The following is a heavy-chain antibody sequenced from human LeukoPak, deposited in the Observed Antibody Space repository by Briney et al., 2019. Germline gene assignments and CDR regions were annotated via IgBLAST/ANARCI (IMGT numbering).Heavy chain of an antibody. J-gene: IGHJ6*02. CDR2: ISPYNGYT. CDR3: VREVTMVRGVITFYHYNGMDV. D-gene: IGHD3-10*01. CDR1: GYTFISYA. Sequence: ASVKVSCKASGYTFISYAMHWVRQAPGQRLEWMGWISPYNGYTSYAQNFQGRVTMTTDASTSTAYMELRSLRSDDTAVYYCVREVTMVRGVITFYHYNGMDVWGQGTAVTVSS. V-gene: IGHV1-18*01.